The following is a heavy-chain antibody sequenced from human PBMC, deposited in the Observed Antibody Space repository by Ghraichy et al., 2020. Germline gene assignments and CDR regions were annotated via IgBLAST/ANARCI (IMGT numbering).Heavy chain of an antibody. CDR1: GFTFDDYA. V-gene: IGHV3-9*01. CDR3: AKGGGDSSGYYEDDAFDI. CDR2: ISWNSGSI. D-gene: IGHD3-22*01. J-gene: IGHJ3*02. Sequence: GGSLRLSCAASGFTFDDYAMHWVRQAPGKGLEWVSGISWNSGSIGYADSVKGRFTISRDNAKNSLYLQMNSLRAEDTALYYCAKGGGDSSGYYEDDAFDIWGQGTMVTVSS.